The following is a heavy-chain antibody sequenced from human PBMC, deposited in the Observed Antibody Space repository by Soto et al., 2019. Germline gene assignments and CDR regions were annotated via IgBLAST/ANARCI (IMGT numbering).Heavy chain of an antibody. CDR1: GGSISSYY. D-gene: IGHD3-3*01. V-gene: IGHV4-59*01. J-gene: IGHJ4*02. CDR3: ARVPSYDFWTGGPYYFDY. CDR2: IYYSGST. Sequence: QVQLQESGPGLVKPSETLSLTCTVSGGSISSYYWSWIRQPPGKGLEWIGYIYYSGSTNYNPSLKSRVTISVDTSKNQFSLKLSSVTAADTAVYYCARVPSYDFWTGGPYYFDYWGQGTLVTVSS.